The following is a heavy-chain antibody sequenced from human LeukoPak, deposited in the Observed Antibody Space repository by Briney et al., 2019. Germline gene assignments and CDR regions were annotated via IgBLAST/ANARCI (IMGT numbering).Heavy chain of an antibody. CDR1: GFTFSIYA. CDR3: VRDFYCTGGSCPLFDN. V-gene: IGHV3-23*01. J-gene: IGHJ4*02. CDR2: ITDNGGRT. Sequence: PGGSLRLSCAASGFTFSIYAMSWVRQAPGKGLEWVSGITDNGGRTYYADSVKGRFTISRDNSENTLYLQMNSLRAEDTAVYYCVRDFYCTGGSCPLFDNWGQGTLVTVSS. D-gene: IGHD2-15*01.